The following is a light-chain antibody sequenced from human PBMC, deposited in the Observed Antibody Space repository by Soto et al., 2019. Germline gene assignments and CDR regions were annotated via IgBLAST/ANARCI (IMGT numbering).Light chain of an antibody. CDR1: QSVSSSY. CDR2: GAS. Sequence: EIVMTQSPGTLYVSPGERATFSCRASQSVSSSYLAWYQQKPGQAPRLLIYGASSRATGIPDRFSGSGSGAEFTLTISSLQSEDFAVYYCQQYNNWPRTFGQGTKVDIK. J-gene: IGKJ1*01. CDR3: QQYNNWPRT. V-gene: IGKV3D-15*01.